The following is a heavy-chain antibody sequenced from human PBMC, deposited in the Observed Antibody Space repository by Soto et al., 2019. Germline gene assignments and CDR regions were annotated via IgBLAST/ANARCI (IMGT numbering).Heavy chain of an antibody. V-gene: IGHV3-33*01. CDR3: ARDFWGSGSYYFDY. CDR1: GFTLSGYG. Sequence: GGSLRLSCAGTGFTLSGYGLHWVRQAPGKGLEWVAVIRYDGSEEYYADSVKGRFTISRDNSKNTLYLQMNSLSAEDTAVYFCARDFWGSGSYYFDYWGQGTLVTVSS. J-gene: IGHJ4*02. CDR2: IRYDGSEE. D-gene: IGHD3-10*01.